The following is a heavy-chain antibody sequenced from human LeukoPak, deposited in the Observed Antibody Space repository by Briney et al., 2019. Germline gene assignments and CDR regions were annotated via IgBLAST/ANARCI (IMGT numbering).Heavy chain of an antibody. CDR2: FDPEDGET. J-gene: IGHJ4*02. V-gene: IGHV1-24*01. D-gene: IGHD5-18*01. CDR1: GYTLTELS. Sequence: ASVKVSCKVSGYTLTELSMHWVRQAPGKGLEWMGGFDPEDGETIYAQKFQGRVTMTEDTSTDTAYMELSSLRPEDTAVYYCARTLRPWIQLGSFDYWGQGTLVTVSS. CDR3: ARTLRPWIQLGSFDY.